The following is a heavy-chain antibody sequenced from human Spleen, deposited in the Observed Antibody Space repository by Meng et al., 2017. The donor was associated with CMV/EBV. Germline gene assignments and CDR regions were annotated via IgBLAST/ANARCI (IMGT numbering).Heavy chain of an antibody. D-gene: IGHD3-3*01. J-gene: IGHJ6*02. V-gene: IGHV5-51*01. Sequence: GGSLRLSCKGSGSSFTSYWIGWVRQMTGKGLEWMGIIYPGYSDTRYSPSVQGQVTISADKSISTAYLQWSSLKASDTAMYYCASQDYDFWSGYSLGNYGMDVWGQGTTVTVSS. CDR3: ASQDYDFWSGYSLGNYGMDV. CDR2: IYPGYSDT. CDR1: GSSFTSYW.